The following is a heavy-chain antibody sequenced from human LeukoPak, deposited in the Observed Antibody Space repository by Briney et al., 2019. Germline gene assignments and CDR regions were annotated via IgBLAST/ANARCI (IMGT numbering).Heavy chain of an antibody. CDR1: GFTFSSYA. D-gene: IGHD4-17*01. J-gene: IGHJ4*02. Sequence: PGGSLRLSCAASGFTFSSYAMSWVRQAPGKGLEWVSAISGSGGSTYYADSVKGRLTISRDNSKNTLYLQMNSPRAEDTAVYYCAKDGDDDYGDYFDYWGQGTLVTVSS. CDR3: AKDGDDDYGDYFDY. CDR2: ISGSGGST. V-gene: IGHV3-23*01.